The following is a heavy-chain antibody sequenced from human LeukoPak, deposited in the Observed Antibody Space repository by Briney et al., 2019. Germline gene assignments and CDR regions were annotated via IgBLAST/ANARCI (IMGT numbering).Heavy chain of an antibody. J-gene: IGHJ4*02. CDR3: ARDGGIAAAGTH. CDR1: GGSISSGGYY. D-gene: IGHD6-13*01. CDR2: IYHSGST. V-gene: IGHV4-30-2*01. Sequence: SQTLSLTCTVFGGSISSGGYYWSWIRQPPGKGLEWIGYIYHSGSTYYNPSLKSRVTISVDRSKNQFSLKLSSVTAADTAVYYCARDGGIAAAGTHWGQGTLVTISS.